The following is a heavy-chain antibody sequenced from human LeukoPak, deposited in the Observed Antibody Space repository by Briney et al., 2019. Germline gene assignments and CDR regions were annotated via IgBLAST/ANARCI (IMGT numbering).Heavy chain of an antibody. CDR1: GVSISSSNSY. V-gene: IGHV4-61*03. J-gene: IGHJ3*02. CDR3: ARENESSGYFSLAGAFDI. CDR2: ISYTGST. D-gene: IGHD3-22*01. Sequence: SETLSLTCTVSGVSISSSNSYWGWIRQPPGKGLEWIGCISYTGSTDYNPSLKSRVTISVDASKNHFSLKLSSVTAADTAVYYCARENESSGYFSLAGAFDIWGQGTVVTVSS.